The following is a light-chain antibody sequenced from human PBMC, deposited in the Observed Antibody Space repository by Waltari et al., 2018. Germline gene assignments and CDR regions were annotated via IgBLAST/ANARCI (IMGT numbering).Light chain of an antibody. J-gene: IGKJ4*01. CDR1: QSVLYSSNNKNY. CDR3: QQYYSTPPA. Sequence: IVMTQSPDSLAVSLGERTTINGKSNQSVLYSSNNKNYLAWYQQKPGQPPKLLIYWAFTRESGVPDRFSGSGSGTDFTLTISSLQAEDVAVYYCQQYYSTPPAFGGGTKVGIK. V-gene: IGKV4-1*01. CDR2: WAF.